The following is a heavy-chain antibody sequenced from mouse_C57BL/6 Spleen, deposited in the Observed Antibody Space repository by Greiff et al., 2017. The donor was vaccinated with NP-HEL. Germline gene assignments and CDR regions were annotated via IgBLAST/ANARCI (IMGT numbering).Heavy chain of an antibody. CDR1: GYTFTSYW. CDR3: ARKGYDYYAMDY. J-gene: IGHJ4*01. Sequence: QVHVKQPGAELVMPGASVKLSCKASGYTFTSYWMHWVKQRPGQGLEWIGEIDPSDSYTNYNQKFKGKSTLTVDKSSSTAYMQLSSLTSEDSAVYYCARKGYDYYAMDYWGQGTSVTVSS. V-gene: IGHV1-69*01. CDR2: IDPSDSYT.